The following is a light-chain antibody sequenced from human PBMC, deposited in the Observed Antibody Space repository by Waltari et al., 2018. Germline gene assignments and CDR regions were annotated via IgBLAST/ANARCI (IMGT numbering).Light chain of an antibody. J-gene: IGKJ1*01. CDR2: AAY. Sequence: DIQMTQSPSSLSASLGDRVTITCWASQSISSYLNWYQQKPGKAPKLLIYAAYSLQSGVPSRFRGNGSGTDFTLPISSLQPADFATYHCKQSYSTPRTFGQGTKVEIK. CDR1: QSISSY. V-gene: IGKV1-39*01. CDR3: KQSYSTPRT.